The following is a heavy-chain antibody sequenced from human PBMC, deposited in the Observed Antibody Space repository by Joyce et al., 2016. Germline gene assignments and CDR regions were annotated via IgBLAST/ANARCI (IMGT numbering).Heavy chain of an antibody. CDR3: ARDMWRSPGMGGYYFDY. CDR1: GFTVGGNY. D-gene: IGHD1-14*01. J-gene: IGHJ4*02. Sequence: VSLRLSCTASGFTVGGNYMSWVRQVPGKGLEWVAVIHSGGDTFYADFVKGRFTISRDNSMNTFSLQMNSLRAEDSAVDYCARDMWRSPGMGGYYFDYWGQGALVTVSS. V-gene: IGHV3-66*01. CDR2: IHSGGDT.